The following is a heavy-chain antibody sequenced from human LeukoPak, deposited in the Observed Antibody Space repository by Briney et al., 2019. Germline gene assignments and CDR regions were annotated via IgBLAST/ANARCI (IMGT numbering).Heavy chain of an antibody. V-gene: IGHV3-23*01. J-gene: IGHJ4*02. Sequence: GGSLRLSCAASRFSFSSYAMSWVRQAPGKGLEWVSSISGSGSSTYYADSVKDRFTISRDNSKNTLYLQMNSLRAEDTAVYYCASGTIVGARGADNWGQGTLVTVSS. CDR3: ASGTIVGARGADN. D-gene: IGHD1-26*01. CDR2: ISGSGSST. CDR1: RFSFSSYA.